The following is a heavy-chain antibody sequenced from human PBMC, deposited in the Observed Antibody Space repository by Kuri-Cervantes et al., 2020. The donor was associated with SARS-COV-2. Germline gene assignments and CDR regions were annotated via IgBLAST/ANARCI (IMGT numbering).Heavy chain of an antibody. CDR2: IYYSGST. V-gene: IGHV4-30-4*08. CDR3: ARRSGYDLDFDY. Sequence: SETLSLTCTVSGGSISSGDYYWSWIRQPPGKGLEWIGYIYYSGSTYYNPSLKSRVTISVDTSKNQFSLKLSSVTAADTAVYYCARRSGYDLDFDYWGQGTLGTVSS. CDR1: GGSISSGDYY. D-gene: IGHD5-12*01. J-gene: IGHJ4*02.